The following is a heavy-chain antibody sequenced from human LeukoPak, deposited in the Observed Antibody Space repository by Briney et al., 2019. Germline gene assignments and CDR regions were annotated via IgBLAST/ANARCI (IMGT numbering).Heavy chain of an antibody. CDR3: ARESVDGDGYILN. J-gene: IGHJ4*02. CDR1: GGSISSGGYY. Sequence: PSETLSLTCTVSGGSISSGGYYWSWIRQHPGKGLEWIGYIYYSGSTYYNPSLKSRVTISVDTSKNQFSLRLSSVTAADTAVYYCARESVDGDGYILNWGQGTPVTVSS. D-gene: IGHD5-24*01. V-gene: IGHV4-31*03. CDR2: IYYSGST.